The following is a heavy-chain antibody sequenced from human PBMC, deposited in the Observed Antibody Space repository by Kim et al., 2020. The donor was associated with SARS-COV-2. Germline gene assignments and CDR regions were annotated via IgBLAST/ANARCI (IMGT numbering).Heavy chain of an antibody. J-gene: IGHJ2*01. V-gene: IGHV3-9*01. CDR3: AKDTIGVYTFGGVIVTDVVGPRGVRPHRVNWYFDL. CDR2: ISWNSGSI. D-gene: IGHD3-16*02. Sequence: GGSLRLSCGASGFTFDDYAMHWVRQAPGKGLEWVSGISWNSGSIGYADSVKGRFTISRDNAKNSLYLQMNSLRAEDTALYYCAKDTIGVYTFGGVIVTDVVGPRGVRPHRVNWYFDLWGRGTLVTVSS. CDR1: GFTFDDYA.